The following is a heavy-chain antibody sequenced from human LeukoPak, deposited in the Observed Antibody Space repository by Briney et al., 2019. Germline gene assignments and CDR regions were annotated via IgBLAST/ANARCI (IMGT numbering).Heavy chain of an antibody. CDR3: ARDQTVAAAGDY. CDR1: GFTFSSYS. D-gene: IGHD6-13*01. Sequence: PGGSLRLSCAASGFTFSSYSMNWVRQAPGKGLEWVSSISSSRSYIYYADSVKGRFTISRDNAKNSLYLQMNSLRAEDTAVYYCARDQTVAAAGDYWGQGTLVTVSS. J-gene: IGHJ4*02. V-gene: IGHV3-21*01. CDR2: ISSSRSYI.